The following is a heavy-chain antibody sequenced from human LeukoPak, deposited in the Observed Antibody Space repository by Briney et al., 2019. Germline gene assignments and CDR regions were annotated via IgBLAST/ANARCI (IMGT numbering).Heavy chain of an antibody. CDR3: ARDLLAGSGGLGDY. CDR2: VSYDGSNN. Sequence: PGGSLRLSCAASGFTFSGYGMHWVRQAPGKGLEWVAVVSYDGSNNYYADSVKGRFTISRDNSKNTLYLQMNSLRAEDTAVYYCARDLLAGSGGLGDYWGQGTLVTVSS. V-gene: IGHV3-30*03. CDR1: GFTFSGYG. J-gene: IGHJ4*02. D-gene: IGHD3-10*01.